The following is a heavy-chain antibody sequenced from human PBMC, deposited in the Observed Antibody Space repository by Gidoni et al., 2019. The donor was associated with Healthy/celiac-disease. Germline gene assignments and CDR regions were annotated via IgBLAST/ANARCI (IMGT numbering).Heavy chain of an antibody. CDR3: ARDGGGSSSSSISYYYYGMDV. CDR2: IYYSGST. V-gene: IGHV4-59*01. J-gene: IGHJ6*02. D-gene: IGHD6-6*01. CDR1: GGSISSYY. Sequence: QVQLQVSGPGLVMPSVTLSPTCTVSGGSISSYYWSWIRQPPGKGLEWIGYIYYSGSTNYNPSLKSRVTISVDTSKNQFSLKLSSVTAADTAVYYWARDGGGSSSSSISYYYYGMDVWGQGTTVTVSS.